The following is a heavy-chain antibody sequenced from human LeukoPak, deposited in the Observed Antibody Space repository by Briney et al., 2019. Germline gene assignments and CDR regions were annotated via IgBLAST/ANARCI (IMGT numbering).Heavy chain of an antibody. J-gene: IGHJ3*02. D-gene: IGHD3-22*01. CDR1: GGTFSSYA. CDR3: AREPIVVVITTSHDAFDI. Sequence: GSSVKVSCKASGGTFSSYAISWVRQAPGQGLEWTGRIIPIFGTANYAQKFQGRVTITADKSTSTAYMELSSLRSEDTAVYYCAREPIVVVITTSHDAFDIWGQGTMVTVSS. CDR2: IIPIFGTA. V-gene: IGHV1-69*06.